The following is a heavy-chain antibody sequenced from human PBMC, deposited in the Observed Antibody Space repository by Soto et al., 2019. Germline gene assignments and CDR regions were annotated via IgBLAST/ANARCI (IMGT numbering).Heavy chain of an antibody. CDR3: AHKAECGFGSCYAYYYYYYGMDV. V-gene: IGHV2-5*01. D-gene: IGHD2-15*01. CDR1: GFSLSTSGVG. Sequence: SGPTLVNPTQTLTLTCTFSGFSLSTSGVGVGWIRQPPGKALEWLALIYWNDDKRYSPSLKSRLTITKDTSKNQVVLTMTNMDPVDTATYYCAHKAECGFGSCYAYYYYYYGMDVWGQGTTVTVSS. J-gene: IGHJ6*02. CDR2: IYWNDDK.